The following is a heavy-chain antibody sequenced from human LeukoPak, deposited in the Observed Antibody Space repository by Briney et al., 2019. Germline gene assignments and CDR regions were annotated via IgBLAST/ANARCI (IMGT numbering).Heavy chain of an antibody. CDR1: GFIFSDHY. D-gene: IGHD3-16*01. CDR2: ISFDGSNK. V-gene: IGHV3-30-3*01. J-gene: IGHJ5*02. Sequence: GGSLRLSCAASGFIFSDHYMDWVRQAPGKGLEWVAVISFDGSNKYYADSVKGRFTISRDNSKNTLYLQMNSLRAEDTAVYYCAREELGSSLGFDPWDQGTLVTVSS. CDR3: AREELGSSLGFDP.